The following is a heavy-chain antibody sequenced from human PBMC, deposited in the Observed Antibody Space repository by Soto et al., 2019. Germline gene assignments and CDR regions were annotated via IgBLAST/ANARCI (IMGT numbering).Heavy chain of an antibody. Sequence: QVQLQESGPGLVKPSETLSLTCTFSGGTVSSNSYYWSWIRQPPGKGLEWIGHIYYSVSTNYNPSLKSRVIISVYTYKIHFSLKLSCLSAADTAVYYVSRVSGGVWGRGTTVIGSS. J-gene: IGHJ6*02. D-gene: IGHD3-16*01. V-gene: IGHV4-61*01. CDR2: IYYSVST. CDR3: SRVSGGV. CDR1: GGTVSSNSYY.